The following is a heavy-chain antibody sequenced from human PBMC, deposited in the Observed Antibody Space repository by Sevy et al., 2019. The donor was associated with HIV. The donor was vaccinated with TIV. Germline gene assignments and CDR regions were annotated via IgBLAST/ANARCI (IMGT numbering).Heavy chain of an antibody. CDR1: GFTFSSYA. V-gene: IGHV3-23*01. J-gene: IGHJ4*02. CDR3: AKDRCSGGSCYEAPVFDY. D-gene: IGHD2-15*01. Sequence: GSLRLSCAASGFTFSSYAMSWVRQAPGKGLEWVSAISGSGGSTYYADSVKGRFTISRDNSKNTLYLQMNSLRAEDTAVYYCAKDRCSGGSCYEAPVFDYWGQGTLVTVSS. CDR2: ISGSGGST.